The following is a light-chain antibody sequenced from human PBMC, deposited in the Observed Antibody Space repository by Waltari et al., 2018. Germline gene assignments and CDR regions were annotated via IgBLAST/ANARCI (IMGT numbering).Light chain of an antibody. CDR2: GAS. CDR1: QSVSSS. J-gene: IGKJ2*03. Sequence: EIVLTQSPVTLSLSPGKRATLSCRASQSVSSSLAWYQRKPGQAPRLLIYGASTKATGIPDRFSGSASGTDFTLTISSLEPEDFAVYYCQQYSNWPYSFGQGTKVEIK. CDR3: QQYSNWPYS. V-gene: IGKV3-15*01.